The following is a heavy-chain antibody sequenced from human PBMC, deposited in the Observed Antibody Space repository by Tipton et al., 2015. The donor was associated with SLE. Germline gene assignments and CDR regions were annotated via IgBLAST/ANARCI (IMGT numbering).Heavy chain of an antibody. D-gene: IGHD2-2*02. J-gene: IGHJ5*01. CDR3: ARATYCSSTSCYNGGWFDS. Sequence: TLSLTCSVSGDSISSSSHLWGWIRQPPGKGLEWIGNMHYSGTTDYNPSLKSRVTISIDTSKNQFSLSLTSATAADTAVYYCARATYCSSTSCYNGGWFDSWGQGTRVTVSS. CDR1: GDSISSSSHL. CDR2: MHYSGTT. V-gene: IGHV4-39*07.